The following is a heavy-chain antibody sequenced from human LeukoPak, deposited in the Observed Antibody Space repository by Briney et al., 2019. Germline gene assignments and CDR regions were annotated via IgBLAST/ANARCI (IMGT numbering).Heavy chain of an antibody. CDR3: ARGGYYDSSGSFAH. CDR1: GFTFSNYA. V-gene: IGHV3-64*02. D-gene: IGHD3-22*01. Sequence: GGSLRLSCAASGFTFSNYAMYWVRQAPGKGLEYVSAITTNGGSTDYADSVKGRFTISRDNSKKRLFLQMGRLRAEDMAVYYCARGGYYDSSGSFAHWGQGTLVTVSS. J-gene: IGHJ4*02. CDR2: ITTNGGST.